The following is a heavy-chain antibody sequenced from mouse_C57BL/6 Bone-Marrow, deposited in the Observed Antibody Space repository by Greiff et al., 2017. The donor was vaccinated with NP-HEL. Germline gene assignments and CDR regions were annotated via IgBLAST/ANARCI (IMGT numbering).Heavy chain of an antibody. D-gene: IGHD3-2*02. J-gene: IGHJ4*01. CDR2: IWTGGGT. CDR3: ASSSDYYAMDY. Sequence: PSLLFPSLCLFLPSSVSSFSFFPFSFLCFLPPPPLRLLWLVFIWTGGGTKYNSALKSRLSISKDNAKSQVFLKMNSLQTDDTARYDCASSSDYYAMDYWGQGTSVTVSS. V-gene: IGHV2-9-1*01. CDR1: SFSFFPFS.